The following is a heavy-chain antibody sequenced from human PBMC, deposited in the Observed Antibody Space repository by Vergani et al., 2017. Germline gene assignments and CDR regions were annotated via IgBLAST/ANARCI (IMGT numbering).Heavy chain of an antibody. CDR3: AKTXAAPGGYYYYYMDV. CDR1: GFTFSSYA. CDR2: ISGSGGST. Sequence: EVQLLESGGGLVQPGGSLRLSCAASGFTFSSYAMSWVRQAPGKGLEWVSAISGSGGSTYYADSVKGRFTISRDNSKNTLYLQMNSLRAEDTAVYYCAKTXAAPGGYYYYYMDVWGKGTTVTVSS. V-gene: IGHV3-23*01. J-gene: IGHJ6*03. D-gene: IGHD2-15*01.